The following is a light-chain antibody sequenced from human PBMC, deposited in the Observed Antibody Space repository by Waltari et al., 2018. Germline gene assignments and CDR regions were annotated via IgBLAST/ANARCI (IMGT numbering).Light chain of an antibody. CDR3: SSYTSSSTIYV. CDR1: SSDVGGYIY. J-gene: IGLJ1*01. CDR2: EVS. Sequence: QSALTQPASVSGSPGQSITISCTGTSSDVGGYIYVSWYQQHPGKAPKLMIYEVSNRPPGVSNRFSGAKSGNTASLTISGLQAEDEADYYCSSYTSSSTIYVFGTGTKVTVL. V-gene: IGLV2-14*01.